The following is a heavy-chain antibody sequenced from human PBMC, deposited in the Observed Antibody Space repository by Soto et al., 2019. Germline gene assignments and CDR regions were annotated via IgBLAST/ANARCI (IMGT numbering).Heavy chain of an antibody. J-gene: IGHJ4*02. Sequence: EVQMLESGGGLVQPGGSLRLSCAASGFTFSSYAMSWVRQAPGKGLEWVSAISGSGGSTYYADSVKGRFTISRDNSKNTLYLQMNSLRAEDTAVYYCEKLPMIVVVRVGYFDYWGQGTLVTVSS. V-gene: IGHV3-23*01. CDR3: EKLPMIVVVRVGYFDY. CDR2: ISGSGGST. D-gene: IGHD3-22*01. CDR1: GFTFSSYA.